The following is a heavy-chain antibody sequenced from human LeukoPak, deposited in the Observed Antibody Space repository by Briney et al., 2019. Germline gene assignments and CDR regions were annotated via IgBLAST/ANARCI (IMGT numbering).Heavy chain of an antibody. CDR1: GYTFTLNY. CDR2: MNPNSGVT. D-gene: IGHD2-2*01. V-gene: IGHV1-2*02. Sequence: ASVNVSYKPSGYTFTLNYLHWVRQAPGQGLEWVGWMNPNSGVTVYAQNFQGRVTMTRDTSISTAYMELSSLTSDDTAVYYCTRGAGTSWFDYWGEGSLVSVSS. J-gene: IGHJ4*02. CDR3: TRGAGTSWFDY.